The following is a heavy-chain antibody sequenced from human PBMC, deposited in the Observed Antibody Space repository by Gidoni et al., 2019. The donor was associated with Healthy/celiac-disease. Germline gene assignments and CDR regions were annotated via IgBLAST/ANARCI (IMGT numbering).Heavy chain of an antibody. CDR2: INPNSGGT. V-gene: IGHV1-2*02. CDR3: ARALSGGWYDY. Sequence: QVQLVQSGAEGKQTGASAKVSCKASGNTFTGSYMHWVRQAPGQGLECRGCINPNSGGTNYAQKFQGRVTMTRDTSISTAYMELSRLRSDDTAVYYCARALSGGWYDYWGQGTLVTVSS. J-gene: IGHJ4*02. D-gene: IGHD6-19*01. CDR1: GNTFTGSY.